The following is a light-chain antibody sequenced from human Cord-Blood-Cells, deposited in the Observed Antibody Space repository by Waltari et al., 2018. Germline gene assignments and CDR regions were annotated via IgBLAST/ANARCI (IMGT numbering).Light chain of an antibody. CDR1: SSDVGGYNY. CDR2: EVS. CDR3: SSYTSSSTLSYV. V-gene: IGLV2-14*01. J-gene: IGLJ1*01. Sequence: QSALTQPASVSGSPGQSITISCTGTSSDVGGYNYVSWYQQHPGKAPKLMIYEVSNRPSGVGNRFSGSKSGNTASLTISGLQAEDEADYYCSSYTSSSTLSYVFGTGTKVTVL.